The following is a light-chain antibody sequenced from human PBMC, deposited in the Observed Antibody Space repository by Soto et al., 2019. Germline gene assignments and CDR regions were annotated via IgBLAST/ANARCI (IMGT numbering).Light chain of an antibody. CDR3: QQYHISPLT. J-gene: IGKJ4*01. Sequence: EMALTQSPGTLSLSLGERATLSCRASQSIGSSYLAWYQQKPGQAPRLLIYGASTRATGIPDRFSGGGSGTDFTLTNNRVEPEDFAVYYCQQYHISPLTFGGGTKVEI. CDR2: GAS. CDR1: QSIGSSY. V-gene: IGKV3-20*01.